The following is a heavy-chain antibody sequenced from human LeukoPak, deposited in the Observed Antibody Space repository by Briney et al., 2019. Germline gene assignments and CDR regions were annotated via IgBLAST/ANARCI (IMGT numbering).Heavy chain of an antibody. D-gene: IGHD4-23*01. J-gene: IGHJ5*02. V-gene: IGHV3-7*01. CDR3: AKDSLLTVVSPVAAS. CDR2: IKQDGSEK. Sequence: PGGSLRLSCAASEFTFTTYWMSWVRQAPGKGPEWVANIKQDGSEKYYVDSVKGRFAISRDNAKNSLFLQMNALSVEDTAVYYCAKDSLLTVVSPVAASWGQGIQVTVSS. CDR1: EFTFTTYW.